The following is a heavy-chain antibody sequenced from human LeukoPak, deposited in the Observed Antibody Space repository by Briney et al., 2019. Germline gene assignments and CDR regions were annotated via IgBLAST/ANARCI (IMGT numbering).Heavy chain of an antibody. CDR3: AKDLQYQLLVDY. Sequence: GGSLRLSCAASGFTFSSYGIHWVRQAPGKGLEWVAFIRYDGSNKYYADSVKGRFTISRDNSKNTLYLQMNSLRAEDTAVYYCAKDLQYQLLVDYWGQGTLVTVSS. CDR1: GFTFSSYG. CDR2: IRYDGSNK. D-gene: IGHD2-2*01. J-gene: IGHJ4*02. V-gene: IGHV3-30*02.